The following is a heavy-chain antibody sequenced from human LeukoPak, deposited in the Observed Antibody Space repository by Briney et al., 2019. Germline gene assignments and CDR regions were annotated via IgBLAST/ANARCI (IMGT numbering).Heavy chain of an antibody. D-gene: IGHD1-14*01. CDR3: AAHNYNLNHARTFDY. V-gene: IGHV4-39*01. CDR1: GGSISSSSSY. J-gene: IGHJ4*02. Sequence: SETLSLTCTVSGGSISSSSSYWGWIRQPPGKGLEWVASVYYSGSTYYYPSLKSRVTISVDTSNNQFSLKLSSVTAADTAVYYCAAHNYNLNHARTFDYWGQGTLVTVSS. CDR2: VYYSGST.